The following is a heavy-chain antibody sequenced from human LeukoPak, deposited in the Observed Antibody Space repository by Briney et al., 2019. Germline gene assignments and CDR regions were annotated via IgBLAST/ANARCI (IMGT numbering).Heavy chain of an antibody. CDR3: ATWAFYHSLDV. D-gene: IGHD1-26*01. CDR1: GFTFDAYA. J-gene: IGHJ6*02. Sequence: GGSLRLSCEASGFTFDAYAMHWDRQAPGKGLEWVSLINKDGSATYYADSVKGRFTISRDNSKNSLYLQMNSLRSEDTALYYCATWAFYHSLDVWGQGTTVTVS. CDR2: INKDGSAT. V-gene: IGHV3-43*02.